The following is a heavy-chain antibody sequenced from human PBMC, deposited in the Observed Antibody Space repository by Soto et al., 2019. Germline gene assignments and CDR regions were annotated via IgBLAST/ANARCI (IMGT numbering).Heavy chain of an antibody. V-gene: IGHV1-3*01. CDR1: GYTFTSYA. CDR2: INAGNGNT. CDR3: AMGRLYSSGWYVFFDY. J-gene: IGHJ4*02. Sequence: ASVKVSCKASGYTFTSYAMHWGRQAPGQRLEWMGWINAGNGNTKYSQKFQGRVTITRDTSASTAYMELSSLRSEDTAVYYCAMGRLYSSGWYVFFDYWGQGALVTVSS. D-gene: IGHD6-19*01.